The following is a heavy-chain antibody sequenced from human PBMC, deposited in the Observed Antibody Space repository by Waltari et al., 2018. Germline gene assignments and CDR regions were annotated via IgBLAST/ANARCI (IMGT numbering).Heavy chain of an antibody. CDR2: INPNSGGT. V-gene: IGHV1-2*04. J-gene: IGHJ6*02. CDR1: GYTFTGYY. Sequence: QVQLVQSGAEVKKPGASVKVSCKASGYTFTGYYMHWVRQAPGQGLEWMGWINPNSGGTNDAQKFQGWVTMTRDTSISTAYMELSRLRSDDTAVYYCARSGAAAGTSPYGMDVWGQGTTVTVSS. CDR3: ARSGAAAGTSPYGMDV. D-gene: IGHD6-13*01.